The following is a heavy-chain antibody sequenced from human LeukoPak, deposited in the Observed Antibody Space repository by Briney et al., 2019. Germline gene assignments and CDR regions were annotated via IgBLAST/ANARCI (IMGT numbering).Heavy chain of an antibody. CDR3: ASSIAVAADFDY. V-gene: IGHV4-59*08. CDR2: IYYSGST. Sequence: PSETLSLTCTVSGGSISSYYWSWIRQPPGKGLEWIGYIYYSGSTNYNPSLKSRVTISVDTSKNQFSLKLSSVTAADTAVYYCASSIAVAADFDYWGQGTLVTVSS. CDR1: GGSISSYY. J-gene: IGHJ4*02. D-gene: IGHD6-19*01.